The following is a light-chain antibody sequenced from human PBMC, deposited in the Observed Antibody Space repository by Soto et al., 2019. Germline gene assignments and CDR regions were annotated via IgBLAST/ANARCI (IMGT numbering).Light chain of an antibody. CDR1: QSVSSNF. CDR2: GAS. J-gene: IGKJ4*01. CDR3: QQYATSPLT. V-gene: IGKV3-20*01. Sequence: EIVLTQSPGTLSLSPGERVTLSCRASQSVSSNFLAWYQQRPGQSPRLIIYGASSRATGIPDRFSGSGSETDFTLSISRLEPEDFAVYYCQQYATSPLTFGGGTKVEIK.